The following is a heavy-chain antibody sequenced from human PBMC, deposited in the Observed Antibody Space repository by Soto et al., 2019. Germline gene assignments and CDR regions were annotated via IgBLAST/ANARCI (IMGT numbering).Heavy chain of an antibody. D-gene: IGHD3-10*01. Sequence: QVQLVQSGAEVKKPGSSVKVSCKASGGTFSSYTISWVRQAPGQGLEWMGRIIPIFGLATYEQKFQGRVTITADKSTSTAYMEQSSLRSEDTAVYYGASAAKVRGVPVHPFDYWGQGTLVTVSS. CDR3: ASAAKVRGVPVHPFDY. CDR2: IIPIFGLA. CDR1: GGTFSSYT. V-gene: IGHV1-69*02. J-gene: IGHJ4*02.